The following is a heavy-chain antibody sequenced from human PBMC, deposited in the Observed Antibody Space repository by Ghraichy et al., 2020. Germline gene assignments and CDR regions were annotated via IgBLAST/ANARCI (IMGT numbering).Heavy chain of an antibody. J-gene: IGHJ4*02. D-gene: IGHD6-19*01. V-gene: IGHV3-30*18. CDR3: AKVHSSGWYYFDY. Sequence: GGSLRLSCAASGFTFSSYGMHWVRQAPGKGLEWVAVISYDGSNKYYADSVKGRFTISRDNSKNTLYLQMNSLRAEDTAVYYCAKVHSSGWYYFDYWSQGTLVTVSS. CDR2: ISYDGSNK. CDR1: GFTFSSYG.